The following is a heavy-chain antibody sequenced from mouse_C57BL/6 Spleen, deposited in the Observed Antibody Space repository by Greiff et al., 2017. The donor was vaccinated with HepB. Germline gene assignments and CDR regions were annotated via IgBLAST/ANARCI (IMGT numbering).Heavy chain of an antibody. CDR2: ISSGGSYT. CDR1: GFTFSSYG. CDR3: ATQEGYGNGDYYAMDY. J-gene: IGHJ4*01. Sequence: GQVVESGGDLVKPGGSLKLSCAASGFTFSSYGMSWVRQTPDKRLEWVATISSGGSYTYYPDSVKGRFTISRDNAKNTLYLQMSSLKSEDTAMYYCATQEGYGNGDYYAMDYWGQGTSVTVSS. D-gene: IGHD2-1*01. V-gene: IGHV5-6*01.